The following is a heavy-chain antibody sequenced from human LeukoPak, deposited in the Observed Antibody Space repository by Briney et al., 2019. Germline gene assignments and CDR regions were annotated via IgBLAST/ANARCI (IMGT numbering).Heavy chain of an antibody. J-gene: IGHJ4*02. CDR2: ISGSGAGT. CDR1: RFTFSNYW. CDR3: AKEVSRVTTFYFDY. D-gene: IGHD4-17*01. Sequence: PGGSLRLSCAASRFTFSNYWMSWVRQAPGKGLEWVSAISGSGAGTYYADSVKGRFTISRDNSKNTLYLQMNSLRAEDTAVYYCAKEVSRVTTFYFDYWGQGTLVTVSS. V-gene: IGHV3-23*01.